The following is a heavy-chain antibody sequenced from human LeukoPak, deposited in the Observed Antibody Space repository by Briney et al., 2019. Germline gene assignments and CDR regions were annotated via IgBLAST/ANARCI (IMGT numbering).Heavy chain of an antibody. CDR1: GYSISSGYY. Sequence: SETLSLTCAVSGYSISSGYYWGWIRQPPGNGLEWIGSIYHSGSTYYNPSLKSRVTISVDTSKNQFSLKLSSVTAADTAVYYCARQGVGSTSLDAFDIWGQGTMVTVSS. J-gene: IGHJ3*02. D-gene: IGHD2-2*01. V-gene: IGHV4-38-2*01. CDR2: IYHSGST. CDR3: ARQGVGSTSLDAFDI.